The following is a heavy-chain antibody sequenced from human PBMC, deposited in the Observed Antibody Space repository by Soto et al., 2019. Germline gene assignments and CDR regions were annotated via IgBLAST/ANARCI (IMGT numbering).Heavy chain of an antibody. V-gene: IGHV4-30-2*01. J-gene: IGHJ4*02. CDR2: IYQSGST. CDR1: GGSTSSGGYS. Sequence: SETLSLTCGVSGGSTSSGGYSWRWIRQPPGKGLEWIGYIYQSGSTHYNPSLKSRVTLSVDRSKNQFSLKLNSVTAADTAVYYCAREGDIVATGGYFDYWGQGTQVTVSS. D-gene: IGHD5-12*01. CDR3: AREGDIVATGGYFDY.